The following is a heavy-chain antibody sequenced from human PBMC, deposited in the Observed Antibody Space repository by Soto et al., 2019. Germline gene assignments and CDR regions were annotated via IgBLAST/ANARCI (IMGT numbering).Heavy chain of an antibody. CDR2: TYYRSKWYN. CDR1: GDSVSSNSAA. J-gene: IGHJ6*03. CDR3: ARDGGESRYYYYYYMDV. Sequence: QSQTLSLTCAISGDSVSSNSAAWNWIRQSPSRGLEWLGRTYYRSKWYNDYAVSVKSRITINPDTSKNQFSLQLNSVTPEDTAVYYCARDGGESRYYYYYYMDVWGKGTTVTVSS. V-gene: IGHV6-1*01. D-gene: IGHD3-16*01.